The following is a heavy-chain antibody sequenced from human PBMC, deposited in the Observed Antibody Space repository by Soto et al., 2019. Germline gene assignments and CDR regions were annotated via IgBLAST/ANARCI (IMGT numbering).Heavy chain of an antibody. CDR1: GGSISSGGYS. Sequence: LSLTCAVSGGSISSGGYSWSWIRQPPGKGLEWIGYIYHSGITYYNPSLKSRVTISVDRSKNQFSLKLSSVTRLKSEDTAVYYCGRDQSGTGYYVDWFDPWGQGTLVTVSS. J-gene: IGHJ5*02. V-gene: IGHV4-30-2*01. D-gene: IGHD3-10*02. CDR2: IYHSGIT. CDR3: GRDQSGTGYYVDWFDP.